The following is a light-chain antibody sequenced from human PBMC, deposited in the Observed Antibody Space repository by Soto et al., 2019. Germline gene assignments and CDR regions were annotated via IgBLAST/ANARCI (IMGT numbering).Light chain of an antibody. CDR2: LNSDGSH. CDR3: QTWGTGIHVL. CDR1: SGHSSYA. V-gene: IGLV4-69*01. J-gene: IGLJ2*01. Sequence: QLVLTQSPSASASLGASVKLTCTLSSGHSSYAIAWHQQQPEKGPRYLMKLNSDGSHSKGDGIPDRFSGSSSGAERYLTISSLQSEDEADYYCQTWGTGIHVLFGGGTNLTVL.